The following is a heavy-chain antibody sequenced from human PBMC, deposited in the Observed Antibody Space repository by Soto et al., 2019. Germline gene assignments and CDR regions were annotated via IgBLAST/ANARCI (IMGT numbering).Heavy chain of an antibody. CDR2: IYYSGST. V-gene: IGHV4-31*03. CDR1: GGSISSGGYY. D-gene: IGHD2-15*01. CDR3: ARAPGYCSGGSCYSDLGYYYGMDV. J-gene: IGHJ6*02. Sequence: QVQLQESGPGLVKPSQPLSLTCTVSGGSISSGGYYWSWIRQHPGKGLERIGYIYYSGSTYYNPSLKSRVTISVDRAKNQFSLKLSSVTAAETAVYYCARAPGYCSGGSCYSDLGYYYGMDVWGQGTTVTVSS.